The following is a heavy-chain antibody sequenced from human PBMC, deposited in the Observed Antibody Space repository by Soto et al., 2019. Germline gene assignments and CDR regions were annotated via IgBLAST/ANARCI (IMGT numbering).Heavy chain of an antibody. CDR2: IYYSGST. CDR3: AIRGRIAARRWFDP. V-gene: IGHV4-59*08. Sequence: SETLSLTCTVSGGSISSYYWSWIRQPPGKGLEWIGYIYYSGSTNYNPSLKSRVTISVDTSKNQFSLKLSSVTAADTAVYYCAIRGRIAARRWFDPWGQGTLVTVSS. J-gene: IGHJ5*02. D-gene: IGHD6-6*01. CDR1: GGSISSYY.